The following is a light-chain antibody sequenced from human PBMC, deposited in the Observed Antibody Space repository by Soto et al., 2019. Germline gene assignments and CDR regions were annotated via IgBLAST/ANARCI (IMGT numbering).Light chain of an antibody. CDR2: GAS. CDR1: QSVSSNY. J-gene: IGKJ3*01. Sequence: EIVMTQSPGTLSLSPGETATLSCRASQSVSSNYVAWFHQKPGQAPRLLIYGASSRATGVPDRFSASGSGTDFTLAISRLEPEDFAVYYCQQYGRSPFTFGPVTKVDIK. V-gene: IGKV3-20*01. CDR3: QQYGRSPFT.